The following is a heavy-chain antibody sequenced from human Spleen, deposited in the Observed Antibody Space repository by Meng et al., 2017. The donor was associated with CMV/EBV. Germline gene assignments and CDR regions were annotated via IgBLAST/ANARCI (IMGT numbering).Heavy chain of an antibody. D-gene: IGHD3-9*01. CDR1: GYTFTGYY. CDR3: ARDPAYYDILTGTFDY. Sequence: ASVKVSCKASGYTFTGYYLNWVRQAPGQGLEWMGWINPISGDTNYAQKFQGRVTMTRDTSISTAYMELSRLRSDDTAVYYCARDPAYYDILTGTFDYSGQGNLVTVSS. V-gene: IGHV1-2*02. J-gene: IGHJ4*02. CDR2: INPISGDT.